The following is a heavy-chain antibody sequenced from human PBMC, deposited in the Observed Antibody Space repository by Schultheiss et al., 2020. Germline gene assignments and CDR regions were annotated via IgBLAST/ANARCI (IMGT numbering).Heavy chain of an antibody. Sequence: GGSLRLSCAASGFTFSSYGMHWVRQAPGKGLEWVAVISYDGSNKYYADSVKGRFTISRDNSKNTLYLQMNSLRAEDTAVYYCAKDLPIYGSGSYSPGFDYWGQGTLVTVSS. CDR1: GFTFSSYG. V-gene: IGHV3-30*18. J-gene: IGHJ4*02. CDR2: ISYDGSNK. D-gene: IGHD3-10*01. CDR3: AKDLPIYGSGSYSPGFDY.